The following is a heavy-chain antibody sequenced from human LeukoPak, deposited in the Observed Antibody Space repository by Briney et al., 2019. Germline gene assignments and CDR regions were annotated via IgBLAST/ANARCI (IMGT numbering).Heavy chain of an antibody. J-gene: IGHJ6*02. V-gene: IGHV3-21*01. CDR2: ISSSSSYI. CDR1: GFTFSSYS. CDR3: VRDRMADDYGMDV. D-gene: IGHD5-24*01. Sequence: GGSLRLSCAASGFTFSSYSMNWVRQAPGKGLEWVSSISSSSSYIYYADSVKGRFTISRDNAKNSLYLQMNSLRAEDTAVYYCVRDRMADDYGMDVWGQGTTVTVSS.